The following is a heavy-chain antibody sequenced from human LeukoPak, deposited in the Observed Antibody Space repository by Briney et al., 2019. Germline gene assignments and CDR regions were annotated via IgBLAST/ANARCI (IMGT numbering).Heavy chain of an antibody. D-gene: IGHD6-19*01. CDR2: MSYDGSNK. CDR3: AKSYSSGWYYFDY. V-gene: IGHV3-30*18. Sequence: GESLRLSCAASGFTFSSYGMHWVRQAPGKGLEWVAFMSYDGSNKYYADSVKGRFTISRDHSKNTLYLQMNSLRAEDTAVYYCAKSYSSGWYYFDYWGQGTLVTVSS. CDR1: GFTFSSYG. J-gene: IGHJ4*02.